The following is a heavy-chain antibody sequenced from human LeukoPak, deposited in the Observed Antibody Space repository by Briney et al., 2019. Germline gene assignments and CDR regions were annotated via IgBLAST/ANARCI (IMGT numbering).Heavy chain of an antibody. J-gene: IGHJ4*02. CDR1: GFTFDDYA. CDR3: AKDISASYRSPGFDY. Sequence: GGSLRLSCAASGFTFDDYAMHWVRQAPGKGLEWVSGISWNSGSIGYADSVKGRFAISRDNAKNSLYLQMNSLRAEDTALYYCAKDISASYRSPGFDYWGQGTLVTVSS. CDR2: ISWNSGSI. D-gene: IGHD5-18*01. V-gene: IGHV3-9*01.